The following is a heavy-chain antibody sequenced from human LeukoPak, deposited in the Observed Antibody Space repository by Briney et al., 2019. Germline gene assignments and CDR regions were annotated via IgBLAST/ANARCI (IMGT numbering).Heavy chain of an antibody. Sequence: GGSLRLSCAASGFTFRSFAMSWVRQAPGKGLEWVSSISSSTSYIYYADSVKGRFTISKDNAKNSLYLQMNSLRAEDTVVYYCARAGGSTVSHSDYWGQGTLVTVSS. CDR3: ARAGGSTVSHSDY. D-gene: IGHD4-17*01. J-gene: IGHJ4*02. CDR1: GFTFRSFA. V-gene: IGHV3-21*01. CDR2: ISSSTSYI.